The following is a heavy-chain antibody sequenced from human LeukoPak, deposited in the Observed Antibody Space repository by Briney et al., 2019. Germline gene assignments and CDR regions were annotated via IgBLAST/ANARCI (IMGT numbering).Heavy chain of an antibody. J-gene: IGHJ4*02. CDR3: ASLNYYDSSGYYYVFDY. D-gene: IGHD3-22*01. CDR1: GYTFTGYY. CDR2: INPNSGGT. V-gene: IGHV1-2*02. Sequence: ASVKVSCKASGYTFTGYYMHWVRQAPGQGLEWMGWINPNSGGTNYAQKFQGRVTMTRDTSISTAYMELSRLRSDDTAVYYCASLNYYDSSGYYYVFDYWGQGTLVTVSS.